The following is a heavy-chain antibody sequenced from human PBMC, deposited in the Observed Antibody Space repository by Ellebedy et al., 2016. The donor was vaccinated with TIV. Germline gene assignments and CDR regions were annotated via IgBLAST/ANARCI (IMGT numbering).Heavy chain of an antibody. D-gene: IGHD6-13*01. J-gene: IGHJ4*02. CDR3: AKGSIAAALTCLDY. V-gene: IGHV3-23*01. CDR2: ISGSVARI. CDR1: GFTLSNYA. Sequence: PGGSLRLSCAVSGFTLSNYAMSWVRQATGKGLEGIAVISGSVARIYYADSVKGRFTISRDISKNTLYLQMNSLRADDTAVYYCAKGSIAAALTCLDYWGQGTLVTVAS.